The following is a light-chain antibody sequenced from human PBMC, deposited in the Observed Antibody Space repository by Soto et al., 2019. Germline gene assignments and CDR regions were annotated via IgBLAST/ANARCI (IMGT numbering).Light chain of an antibody. J-gene: IGKJ2*01. CDR2: GAS. Sequence: DIVLTQSPGTLSLSPGQRATLSCTASQNVSNYLAWYQQKPGQAPRLLIYGASSRATGIPDRFSGSGSGTDFTLTVSRLEPEDFAVYYCQQYINSPRTFGQGTKLEIK. CDR3: QQYINSPRT. CDR1: QNVSNY. V-gene: IGKV3-20*01.